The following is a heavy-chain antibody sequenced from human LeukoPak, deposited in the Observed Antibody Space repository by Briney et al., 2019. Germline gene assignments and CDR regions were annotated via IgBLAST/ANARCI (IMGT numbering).Heavy chain of an antibody. Sequence: GGSLRLSCAASGFTFSSYWMSWVRQAPGKGLEWVANIKQDGSEKYYVDSVKGRFTVSRDNAKNSLYLQMNSLRAEDTAVYHCARDDWNAVYYYYYGMDVWGKGTTVTVSS. CDR1: GFTFSSYW. J-gene: IGHJ6*04. CDR3: ARDDWNAVYYYYYGMDV. V-gene: IGHV3-7*03. CDR2: IKQDGSEK. D-gene: IGHD1-1*01.